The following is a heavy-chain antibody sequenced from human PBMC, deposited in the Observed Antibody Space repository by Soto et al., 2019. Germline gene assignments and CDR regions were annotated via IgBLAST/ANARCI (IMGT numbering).Heavy chain of an antibody. CDR3: GEHGGGGNDSWSAP. V-gene: IGHV4-59*08. CDR2: IYYSGST. D-gene: IGHD1-1*01. J-gene: IGHJ5*02. Sequence: NPSETLSLTCTLSGGSISSYYWSWIRRPPGKGLEWIGYIYYSGSTNYNPSLKSRVTISVDTSKNQFSLKLSSVTAADKAVHSCGEHGGGGNDSWSAPRGKGPLVPVS. CDR1: GGSISSYY.